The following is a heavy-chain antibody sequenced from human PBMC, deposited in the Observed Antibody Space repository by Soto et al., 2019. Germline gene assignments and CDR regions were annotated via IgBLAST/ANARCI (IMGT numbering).Heavy chain of an antibody. Sequence: SETLSLTCAVSGGSISSSNWWSWVRQPPGKGLEWIGEIYHSGSTNYNPSLKSRVTISVDKSKNQFSLKLSSVTAADTAVYYCARDRPAPPWLVPRSGRSGMDVWGQGTTVTVSS. J-gene: IGHJ6*02. D-gene: IGHD6-19*01. CDR3: ARDRPAPPWLVPRSGRSGMDV. CDR2: IYHSGST. CDR1: GGSISSSNW. V-gene: IGHV4-4*02.